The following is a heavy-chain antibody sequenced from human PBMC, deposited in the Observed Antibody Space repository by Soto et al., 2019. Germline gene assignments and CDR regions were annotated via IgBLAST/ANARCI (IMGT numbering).Heavy chain of an antibody. CDR3: ARHGSRGSSSQRYYYYAMDV. CDR2: IYPGDSDT. J-gene: IGHJ6*02. V-gene: IGHV5-51*01. D-gene: IGHD6-6*01. Sequence: PGESLKISCKGSGYSFTNYWIGWVRQMPGKGLEWMGIIYPGDSDTRYSPSFQGQVTISADKSISTAYLQWSSLKASDTAMYYCARHGSRGSSSQRYYYYAMDVWGQGTTVTVS. CDR1: GYSFTNYW.